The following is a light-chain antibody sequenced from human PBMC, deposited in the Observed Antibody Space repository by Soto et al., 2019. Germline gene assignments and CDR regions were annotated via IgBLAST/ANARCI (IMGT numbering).Light chain of an antibody. CDR1: QGIRND. CDR2: AAS. V-gene: IGKV1-17*01. J-gene: IGKJ1*01. CDR3: XXXXXYPWT. Sequence: DIQMTQSPSSLXAXVGDRVTITCRASQGIRNDLGWYQQKPGKAPKRLIYAASSLQSGVPSRFSGSGSGTEFTLTISSXXXXXXXXXXXXXXXXYPWTFGQGTKVEIK.